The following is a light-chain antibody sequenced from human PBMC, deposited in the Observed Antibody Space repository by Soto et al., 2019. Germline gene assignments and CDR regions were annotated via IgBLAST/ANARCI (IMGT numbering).Light chain of an antibody. CDR2: DAS. CDR3: QARNNLALSN. CDR1: QSVSSY. V-gene: IGKV3-11*01. Sequence: EIVLTQSPATLSLSPGERATLSCRASQSVSSYLAWYQQKPGQAPRLLIYDASNRATGIPARFSGSGSGTGFTLPISKLGAEGFSVYLCQARNNLALSNFGPGARLEIK. J-gene: IGKJ5*01.